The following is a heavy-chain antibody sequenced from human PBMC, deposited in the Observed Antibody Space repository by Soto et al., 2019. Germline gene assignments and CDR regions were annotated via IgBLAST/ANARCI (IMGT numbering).Heavy chain of an antibody. V-gene: IGHV3-9*01. D-gene: IGHD4-17*01. Sequence: GGSLRLSCAASGFTFDDYAMHWVRQAPGKGLEWVSGISWNSGSIGYADSVKGRFTISRDNAKNSLYLQMNSLRAEDTALYYCAKADYGDYEGFYYYYGMDVWGQGTTVTVSS. CDR3: AKADYGDYEGFYYYYGMDV. CDR1: GFTFDDYA. J-gene: IGHJ6*02. CDR2: ISWNSGSI.